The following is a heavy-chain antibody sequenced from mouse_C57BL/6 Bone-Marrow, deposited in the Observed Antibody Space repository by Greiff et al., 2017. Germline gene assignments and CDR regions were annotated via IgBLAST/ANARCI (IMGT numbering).Heavy chain of an antibody. D-gene: IGHD2-3*01. J-gene: IGHJ3*01. Sequence: EVQLQQSGPELVKPGASVKISCKASGYTFTDYYMNWVKQSHGKSLEWIGDINPNNGGTSYNQKFKGKATLTVDKSSSTAYMELRSLTSEDSAVYYCANDGYYWFAYWGQETLVTGSA. CDR1: GYTFTDYY. V-gene: IGHV1-26*01. CDR3: ANDGYYWFAY. CDR2: INPNNGGT.